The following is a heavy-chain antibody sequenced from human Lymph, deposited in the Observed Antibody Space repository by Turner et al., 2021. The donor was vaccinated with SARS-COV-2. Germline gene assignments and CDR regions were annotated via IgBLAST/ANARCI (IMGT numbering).Heavy chain of an antibody. CDR2: IKQDGSEK. CDR1: GFTFSSYW. D-gene: IGHD3-3*01. CDR3: ARVGVRFEWSDGYHYYYAMDV. J-gene: IGHJ6*02. V-gene: IGHV3-7*03. Sequence: EVQLVESGGGLVQPGGSLRLSCAASGFTFSSYWMSWVRQAPGKGLEWVANIKQDGSEKYYVDSVKGRFTISRDNAKNSLYLQMYSLRADDTAVYFCARVGVRFEWSDGYHYYYAMDVWGQGTTVTVSS.